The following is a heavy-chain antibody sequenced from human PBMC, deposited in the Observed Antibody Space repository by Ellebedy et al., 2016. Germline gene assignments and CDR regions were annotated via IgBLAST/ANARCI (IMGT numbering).Heavy chain of an antibody. CDR3: ARSDYRRPYSYYFDY. J-gene: IGHJ4*02. V-gene: IGHV1-46*04. D-gene: IGHD3-16*02. CDR2: INPSGGSR. CDR1: GYTFTSYY. Sequence: ASVKVSCKASGYTFTSYYMHWVRQAPGQGLEWMGIINPSGGSRSYAQKLQGRVTMTRDTSTNTFYMELSSLRSEDTAVYYCARSDYRRPYSYYFDYWGQGTLVTVSS.